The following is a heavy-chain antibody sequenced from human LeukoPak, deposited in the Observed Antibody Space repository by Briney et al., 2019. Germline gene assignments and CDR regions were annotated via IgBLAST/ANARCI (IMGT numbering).Heavy chain of an antibody. J-gene: IGHJ4*02. Sequence: GGSLRLSCAVSGFTFSSYGMNWVRQAPGKGLEWVSSITSSSTYIYYADSVKGRFTISRDNAKNSLYLQMNSLRAEDTAVYYCARRLVATNLDYWGQGTLVTVSS. V-gene: IGHV3-21*01. CDR2: ITSSSTYI. CDR1: GFTFSSYG. CDR3: ARRLVATNLDY. D-gene: IGHD5-24*01.